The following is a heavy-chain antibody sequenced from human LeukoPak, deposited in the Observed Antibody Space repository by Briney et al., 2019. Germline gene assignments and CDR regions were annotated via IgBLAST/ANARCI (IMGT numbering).Heavy chain of an antibody. CDR2: ISYSGST. J-gene: IGHJ4*02. V-gene: IGHV4-59*08. CDR3: ARHLYESRGQTSFDY. CDR1: GGSISRYY. Sequence: TSETLFLTCTVSGGSISRYYWSWIRQPPGKGLEWIGYISYSGSTNYNPSLKSRVTISVDTSQNQFSLKLNSVTAADTAMYYCARHLYESRGQTSFDYWGQGTLVTVSS. D-gene: IGHD3-22*01.